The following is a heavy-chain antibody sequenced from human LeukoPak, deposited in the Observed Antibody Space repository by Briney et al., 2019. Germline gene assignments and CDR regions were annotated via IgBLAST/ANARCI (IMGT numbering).Heavy chain of an antibody. V-gene: IGHV1-46*01. CDR3: ARDGERITIFGVATHWFDP. D-gene: IGHD3-3*01. Sequence: ASVKVSCKASGYTFTSNYIHWVRQAPGQGLEWMGIINPSGGSTSYAQKFQGRVTMTRDTSTSTVHMELSSLRSEDTAVYYCARDGERITIFGVATHWFDPWGQGTLVTVSS. CDR1: GYTFTSNY. J-gene: IGHJ5*02. CDR2: INPSGGST.